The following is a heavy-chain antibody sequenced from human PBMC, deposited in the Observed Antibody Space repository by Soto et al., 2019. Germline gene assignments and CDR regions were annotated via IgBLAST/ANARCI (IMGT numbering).Heavy chain of an antibody. CDR2: ISYDGSNK. J-gene: IGHJ5*02. CDR3: ALIGTVGAANWFDP. D-gene: IGHD2-15*01. V-gene: IGHV3-30*03. CDR1: GFTFSSYG. Sequence: LRLSCAASGFTFSSYGMHWVRQAPGKGLEWVAVISYDGSNKYYADSVKGRFTISRDNSKNTLYLQMNSLRAEDTAVYHCALIGTVGAANWFDPWCQGTLVTLSS.